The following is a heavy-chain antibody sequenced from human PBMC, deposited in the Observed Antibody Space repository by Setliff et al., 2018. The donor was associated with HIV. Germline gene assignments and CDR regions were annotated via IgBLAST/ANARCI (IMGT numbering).Heavy chain of an antibody. CDR2: IKSKSDGGAV. Sequence: GGSLRLSCAASGLTFRNAWMSWVRQAPGKGLEWVGRIKSKSDGGAVHYAAPVKGRFTISRDDSQDTLYLEMNSLTNEDTAMYYCTTYSSVYYHSDCWGQGTLVTVSS. D-gene: IGHD3-22*01. CDR1: GLTFRNAW. CDR3: TTYSSVYYHSDC. V-gene: IGHV3-15*06. J-gene: IGHJ4*02.